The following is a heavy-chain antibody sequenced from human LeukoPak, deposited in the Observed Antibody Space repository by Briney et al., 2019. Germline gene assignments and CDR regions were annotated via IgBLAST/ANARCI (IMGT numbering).Heavy chain of an antibody. V-gene: IGHV3-7*01. CDR1: RFSFSTHW. CDR3: SGRSGFSSIY. Sequence: GGSLRLSCEASRFSFSTHWMNWVRQTPGKGLEWVANIRPDGSEEFYVDSVKGRFSISRDNAKNLVYLQMNNLRAEDTGVYYCSGRSGFSSIYWGQGILVTVSS. D-gene: IGHD2-2*01. J-gene: IGHJ4*02. CDR2: IRPDGSEE.